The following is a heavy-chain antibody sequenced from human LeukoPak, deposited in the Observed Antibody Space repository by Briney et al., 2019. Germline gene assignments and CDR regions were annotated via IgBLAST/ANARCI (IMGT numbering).Heavy chain of an antibody. Sequence: GGSLRLSCAASGFTFSSYSMNWVRQAPGKGLEWVSSISSSSSYIYYADSVKGRFTISRDNSKNTLYLQMNSLRAEDTAVYYCARGTYYYDSSGYAPLDYYYGMDVWGQGTTVTVSS. V-gene: IGHV3-21*01. CDR3: ARGTYYYDSSGYAPLDYYYGMDV. D-gene: IGHD3-22*01. CDR1: GFTFSSYS. CDR2: ISSSSSYI. J-gene: IGHJ6*02.